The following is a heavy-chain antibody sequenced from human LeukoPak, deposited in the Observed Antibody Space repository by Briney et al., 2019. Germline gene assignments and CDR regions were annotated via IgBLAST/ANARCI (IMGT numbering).Heavy chain of an antibody. V-gene: IGHV1-2*02. Sequence: GASVKVSCKASGYTFTGYYMHWVRQAPGQGLEWMGWINPNIGGTNYAQKFQGRVTMTRDTSISTAYMELSRLRSDDTAVYYCAARDIVLMVYAPPFDYWGQGTLVTVSS. CDR1: GYTFTGYY. CDR3: AARDIVLMVYAPPFDY. J-gene: IGHJ4*02. D-gene: IGHD2-8*01. CDR2: INPNIGGT.